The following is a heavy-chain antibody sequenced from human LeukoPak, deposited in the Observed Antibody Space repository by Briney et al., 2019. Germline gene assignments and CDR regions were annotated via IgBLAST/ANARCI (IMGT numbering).Heavy chain of an antibody. CDR1: GGSFSNYF. Sequence: SETLSLTCGVYGGSFSNYFWTWIRQPPGKGLEWIGEIHHSGSTNYNPSLKSRVTISVDTSKNQFSLKLSSVTAADTAVYYCARSEYSYGADAFDIWGQGTTVTVSS. CDR2: IHHSGST. J-gene: IGHJ3*02. CDR3: ARSEYSYGADAFDI. D-gene: IGHD5-18*01. V-gene: IGHV4-34*01.